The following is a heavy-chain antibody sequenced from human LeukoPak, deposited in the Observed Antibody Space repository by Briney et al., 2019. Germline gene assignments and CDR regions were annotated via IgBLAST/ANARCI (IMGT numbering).Heavy chain of an antibody. CDR2: IYYSGST. J-gene: IGHJ4*02. V-gene: IGHV4-30-4*01. D-gene: IGHD5-18*01. CDR3: ARQRFGYSYGYSQYYFDY. Sequence: PSETLSLTCTVSGGSISSGDYYWSWIRQPPGKGLEWIGYIYYSGSTYYNPSLKSRVTISVDTSKNQFSLKLSSVTAADTAVYYCARQRFGYSYGYSQYYFDYWGQGTLVTVSS. CDR1: GGSISSGDYY.